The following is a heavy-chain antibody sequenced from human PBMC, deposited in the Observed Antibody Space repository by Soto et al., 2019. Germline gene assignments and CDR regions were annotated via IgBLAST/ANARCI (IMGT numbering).Heavy chain of an antibody. Sequence: QVQLVQSGAEVKKPGSSVKVSCKASGGTFSSYAISWVRQAPGQGLEWMGGIIAIFGTANYAQKFQGRVTITAYESTSTAYMELSSLTSENTAVYYCARVSGGSGHYYYYYGMAVWGQGTTVTVSS. J-gene: IGHJ6*02. CDR1: GGTFSSYA. V-gene: IGHV1-69*01. CDR3: ARVSGGSGHYYYYYGMAV. D-gene: IGHD3-16*01. CDR2: IIAIFGTA.